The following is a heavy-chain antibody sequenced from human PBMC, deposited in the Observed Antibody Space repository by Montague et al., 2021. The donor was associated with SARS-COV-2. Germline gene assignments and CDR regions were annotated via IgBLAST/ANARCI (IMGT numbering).Heavy chain of an antibody. D-gene: IGHD3-10*01. V-gene: IGHV3-23*01. CDR3: AKDSYYYGLGYGMDV. CDR1: GFTSGDYQ. CDR2: SSGSDGGT. Sequence: SLRLSCAASGFTSGDYQITWVRQAPGKGLERVSGSSGSDGGTHYADSVKGRFTISRDNSKNVLYLQMNSLRAEDTALYYCAKDSYYYGLGYGMDVWGQGTTVTVSS. J-gene: IGHJ6*02.